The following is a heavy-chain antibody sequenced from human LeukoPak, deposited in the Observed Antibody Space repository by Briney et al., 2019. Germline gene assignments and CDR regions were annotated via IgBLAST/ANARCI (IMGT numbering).Heavy chain of an antibody. CDR1: GFTFSSYS. V-gene: IGHV3-48*02. J-gene: IGHJ4*02. CDR3: ARDYSEYGEPFDC. CDR2: ISGSSSTI. D-gene: IGHD3-10*01. Sequence: GGSLRLSCAASGFTFSSYSTNWVRQAPGKGLEWVSYISGSSSTIYYADSVKGRFTISRDNAKNSLYLQMNSLRDEDTAVYYCARDYSEYGEPFDCWGQGTLVTVSS.